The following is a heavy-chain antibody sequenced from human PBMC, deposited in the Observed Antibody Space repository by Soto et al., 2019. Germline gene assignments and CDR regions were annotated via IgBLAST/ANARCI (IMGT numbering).Heavy chain of an antibody. CDR2: TYYRSKWYN. CDR3: ERGSVGADAFDI. D-gene: IGHD3-10*01. Sequence: SQTLSLPCAISGESVSCNSAAWNWIRQSPSRGLEWLGRTYYRSKWYNDYAVSVKSRITINPDTSKNQFSLQLNSVTPEDTAVYYCERGSVGADAFDIWGQGTMVTVSS. CDR1: GESVSCNSAA. V-gene: IGHV6-1*01. J-gene: IGHJ3*02.